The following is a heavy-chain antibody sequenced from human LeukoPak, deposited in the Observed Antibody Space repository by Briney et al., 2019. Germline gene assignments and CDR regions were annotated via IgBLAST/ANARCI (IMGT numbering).Heavy chain of an antibody. CDR2: IYYSGST. CDR1: GGSISSYY. J-gene: IGHJ4*02. D-gene: IGHD3-22*01. CDR3: ASGLYYYDSSGYYY. V-gene: IGHV4-59*12. Sequence: PSETLSLTCTVSGGSISSYYWSWIRQPPGKGLEWIGYIYYSGSTNYNPSLKSRVTMSVDTSKNQFSLKLSSVTAADTAVYYCASGLYYYDSSGYYYWGQGTLVTASS.